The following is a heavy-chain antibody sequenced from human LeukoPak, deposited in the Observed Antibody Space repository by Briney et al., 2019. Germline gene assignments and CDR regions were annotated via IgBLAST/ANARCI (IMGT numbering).Heavy chain of an antibody. D-gene: IGHD3-9*01. CDR2: IYYSGST. V-gene: IGHV4-30-4*01. CDR1: GGSISSGDYY. J-gene: IGHJ4*02. CDR3: ARDRYFIGFDY. Sequence: SQTLSLTCTVSGGSISSGDYYWSWIRQPPGKGLEWIGYIYYSGSTYYNPSLKSRVSISVDTSKNQFSLKLSSVTAADTAVYYCARDRYFIGFDYWGQGTLVAVSS.